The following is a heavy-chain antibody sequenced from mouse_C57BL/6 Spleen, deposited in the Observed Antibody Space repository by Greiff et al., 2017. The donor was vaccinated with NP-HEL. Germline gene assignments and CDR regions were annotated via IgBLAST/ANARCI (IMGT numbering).Heavy chain of an antibody. J-gene: IGHJ2*01. D-gene: IGHD2-4*01. CDR3: AREDYDGGYFDY. CDR2: INYDGSST. V-gene: IGHV5-16*01. CDR1: GFTFSDYY. Sequence: DVKLVESEGGLVQPGSSMKLSCTASGFTFSDYYMAWVRQVPEKGLEWVANINYDGSSTYYLDSLKSRFIISRDNAKNILYLQMSSLKSEVTATYYCAREDYDGGYFDYWGQGTTLTVSS.